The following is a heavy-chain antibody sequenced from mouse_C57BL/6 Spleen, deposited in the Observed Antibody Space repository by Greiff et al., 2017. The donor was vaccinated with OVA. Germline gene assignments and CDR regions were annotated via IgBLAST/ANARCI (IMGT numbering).Heavy chain of an antibody. Sequence: EVHLVESGGGLVKPGGSLKLSCAASGFTFSDYGMHWVRQAPEKGLEWVAYISSGSSTIYYEDTVKGRVTISRDNAKSTLFMQMNSLRSEDTAIYYCAKSTETGFDYWGQGTTLTVSS. CDR3: AKSTETGFDY. D-gene: IGHD4-1*02. CDR2: ISSGSSTI. CDR1: GFTFSDYG. V-gene: IGHV5-17*01. J-gene: IGHJ2*01.